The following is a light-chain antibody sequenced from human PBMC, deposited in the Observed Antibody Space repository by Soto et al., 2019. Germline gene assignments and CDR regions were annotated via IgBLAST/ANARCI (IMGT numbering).Light chain of an antibody. CDR2: DAS. V-gene: IGKV3-20*01. J-gene: IGKJ1*01. CDR3: QQYYSTPPT. CDR1: QSVSSSY. Sequence: EIVLTQSPGTLSLSPGERATLSCRASQSVSSSYLAWYQQRPGQAPRLLIYDASSRATGIPDRFSGSGSGTDFTLTISSLQAEDVAVYYCQQYYSTPPTFGQGTKVEIK.